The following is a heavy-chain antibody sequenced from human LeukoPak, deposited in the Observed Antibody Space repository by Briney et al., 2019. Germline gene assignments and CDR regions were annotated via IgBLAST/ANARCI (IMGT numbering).Heavy chain of an antibody. V-gene: IGHV4-59*01. Sequence: SETLSLTCTVSGGSFSSYDWSWIRQPPGKGLGWIGYIYYSGSTNYNPSLKSRVTISVDTSKNQFSLKLSSVTAADTAAYYCARDALRYYYYYMDVWGKGTTVTVSS. J-gene: IGHJ6*03. CDR1: GGSFSSYD. CDR2: IYYSGST. D-gene: IGHD3-16*01. CDR3: ARDALRYYYYYMDV.